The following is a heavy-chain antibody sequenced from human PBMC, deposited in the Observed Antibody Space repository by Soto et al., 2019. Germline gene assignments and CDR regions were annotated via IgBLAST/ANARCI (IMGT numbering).Heavy chain of an antibody. Sequence: QVQLVQSGAEVKKPGSSVKVSCKASGGTFSSYTISWVRQAPGQGLEWMGRIIPILGIANYAQKFQGRVTITXXKXTXXAYMELSSLRSEDTAVYYCARVRPETGAYYYGMDVWGQGTTVTVSS. CDR1: GGTFSSYT. V-gene: IGHV1-69*02. D-gene: IGHD6-6*01. CDR2: IIPILGIA. J-gene: IGHJ6*02. CDR3: ARVRPETGAYYYGMDV.